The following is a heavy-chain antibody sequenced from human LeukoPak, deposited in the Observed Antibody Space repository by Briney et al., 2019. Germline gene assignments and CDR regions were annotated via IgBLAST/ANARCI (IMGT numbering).Heavy chain of an antibody. CDR2: TYYSGST. Sequence: PSETLPLTCTVSGGSISSYYWSWIRQPPGKGLEWIGYTYYSGSTNYNPSLMSRVTISVDTSKNQFSLKLSSVTAADTAVYYCARGSGNGYFDLWGRGTLVTVSS. V-gene: IGHV4-59*01. CDR1: GGSISSYY. CDR3: ARGSGNGYFDL. D-gene: IGHD1-26*01. J-gene: IGHJ2*01.